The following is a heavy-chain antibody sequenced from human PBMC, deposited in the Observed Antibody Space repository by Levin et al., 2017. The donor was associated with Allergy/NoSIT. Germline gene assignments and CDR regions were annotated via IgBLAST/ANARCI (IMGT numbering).Heavy chain of an antibody. V-gene: IGHV5-51*01. J-gene: IGHJ6*02. D-gene: IGHD2-2*01. CDR3: ARLEDIVVVPAAVHLNNYYYYGMDV. CDR2: IYPGDSDT. CDR1: GYSFTSYW. Sequence: RGESLKISCKGSGYSFTSYWIGWVRQMPGKGLEWMGIIYPGDSDTRYSPSFQGQVTISADKSISTAYLQWSSLKASDTAMYYCARLEDIVVVPAAVHLNNYYYYGMDVWGQGTTVTVSS.